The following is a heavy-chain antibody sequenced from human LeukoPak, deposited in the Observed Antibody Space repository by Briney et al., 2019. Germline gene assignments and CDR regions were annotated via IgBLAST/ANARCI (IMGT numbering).Heavy chain of an antibody. CDR3: AKAVGSSGYFSRDAFDI. Sequence: GGSLRLSCAASGFTFSTYAMSWVRQAPGKGLEWVSTINDSGGSTYYADSVKGRFTISRDNSRNTLFLQLNSLRVGDTAIYYCAKAVGSSGYFSRDAFDIWGQGTMVTVSS. V-gene: IGHV3-23*01. D-gene: IGHD3-22*01. CDR1: GFTFSTYA. J-gene: IGHJ3*02. CDR2: INDSGGST.